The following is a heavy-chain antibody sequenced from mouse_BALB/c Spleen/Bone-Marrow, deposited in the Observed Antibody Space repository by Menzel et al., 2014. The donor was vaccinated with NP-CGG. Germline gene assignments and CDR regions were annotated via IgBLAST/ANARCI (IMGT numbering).Heavy chain of an antibody. CDR2: IDPENGNT. Sequence: VHLQQPGAELVRPGALVKLSCKASGFNIKDYYMHWVKQRPEQGLEWIGWIDPENGNTIYDPKFQGKARITADTSSNTAYLQLSSLTSEDTAVHYCARGNYGSSYGMDYWGQGTSVTASS. V-gene: IGHV14-1*02. D-gene: IGHD1-1*01. CDR1: GFNIKDYY. J-gene: IGHJ4*01. CDR3: ARGNYGSSYGMDY.